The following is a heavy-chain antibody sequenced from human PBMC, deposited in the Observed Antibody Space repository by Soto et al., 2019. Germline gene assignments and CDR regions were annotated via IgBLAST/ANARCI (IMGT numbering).Heavy chain of an antibody. Sequence: SVKVSCKASGFTFTSSAMQWVRQARGQRLEWIGLFVVGSGNTNYAQKFQERVTITRDMSTSTAYMELSSLRSEDTAVYYCAAGDCSGGSCYYYYYYMDVWGKGTTVTVSS. V-gene: IGHV1-58*02. CDR2: FVVGSGNT. CDR3: AAGDCSGGSCYYYYYYMDV. J-gene: IGHJ6*03. D-gene: IGHD2-15*01. CDR1: GFTFTSSA.